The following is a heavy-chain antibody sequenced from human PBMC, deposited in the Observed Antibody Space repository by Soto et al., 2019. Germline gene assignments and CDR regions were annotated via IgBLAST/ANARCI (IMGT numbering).Heavy chain of an antibody. D-gene: IGHD2-8*01. CDR2: IAVGSGYT. J-gene: IGHJ4*02. V-gene: IGHV1-58*01. CDR1: GFTFTSSA. Sequence: GASVKVSCKASGFTFTSSAFQWVRQARGQRLEWIGWIAVGSGYTNYAQRFQGRVTRTRDMSTATTYMELSRLTSEDTAIYYCAADATAWQQMVPSDYWGQGTLVTVYS. CDR3: AADATAWQQMVPSDY.